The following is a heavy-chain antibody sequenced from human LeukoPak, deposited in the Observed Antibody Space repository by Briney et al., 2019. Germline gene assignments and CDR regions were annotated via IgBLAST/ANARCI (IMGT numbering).Heavy chain of an antibody. D-gene: IGHD3-16*02. V-gene: IGHV1-8*01. CDR1: GYTFTSYD. Sequence: ASVKVSCKASGYTFTSYDINWVRQATGQGLEWMGWMNPNSGNTGYAQKFQGRVTMTRNTFISTAYMELSSLRSEDTAVYYCARARTLYYDYVWGSYRRPNWFDPWGQGTLVTVSS. J-gene: IGHJ5*02. CDR3: ARARTLYYDYVWGSYRRPNWFDP. CDR2: MNPNSGNT.